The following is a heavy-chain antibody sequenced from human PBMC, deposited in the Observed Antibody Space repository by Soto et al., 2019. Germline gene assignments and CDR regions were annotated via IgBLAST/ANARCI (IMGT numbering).Heavy chain of an antibody. CDR2: IRSKANSYAT. J-gene: IGHJ4*02. D-gene: IGHD6-19*01. V-gene: IGHV3-73*02. CDR3: TTQKAGTSDD. CDR1: GFTFSGSA. Sequence: EVQLVESGGGLVQPGGSLKLSCAASGFTFSGSAMHWVRQASGKGLEWVGRIRSKANSYATAYAASVKGRFTISRDDSKNTAYLQMNSLKTEDTAVYYCTTQKAGTSDDWGQGTLVTVSS.